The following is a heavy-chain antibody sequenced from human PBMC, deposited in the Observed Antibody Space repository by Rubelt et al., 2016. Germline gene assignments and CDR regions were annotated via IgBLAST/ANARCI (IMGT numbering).Heavy chain of an antibody. CDR1: IGHVNSGSYF. D-gene: IGHD2-8*01. V-gene: IGHV4-61*01. J-gene: IGHJ4*02. CDR2: VYYSGGA. CDR3: ASLSRAVGLFDY. Sequence: QLQLQESAPGLVKPSETLSLTCSVSIGHVNSGSYFWSWIRRPPGKGLELIGHVYYSGGATSNHSLKSRLTISVDTSKNQFTLKLTSVTAADTAVYYCASLSRAVGLFDYWGQGTLVTVSS.